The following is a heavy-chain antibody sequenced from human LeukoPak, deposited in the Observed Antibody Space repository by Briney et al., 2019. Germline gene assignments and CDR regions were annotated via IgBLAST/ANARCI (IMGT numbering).Heavy chain of an antibody. CDR2: ISSSSSYI. Sequence: GGSLRLSCAASGFTFSSYSMNWVRQAPGKGLEWVSSISSSSSYIYYADSVKGRFTISRDNAKNPLYLQMNSLRAEDTAVYYCARDPQQYNCFYEEKTAYDMDVWGQGTTVTVSS. CDR1: GFTFSSYS. CDR3: ARDPQQYNCFYEEKTAYDMDV. D-gene: IGHD1-1*01. J-gene: IGHJ6*02. V-gene: IGHV3-21*01.